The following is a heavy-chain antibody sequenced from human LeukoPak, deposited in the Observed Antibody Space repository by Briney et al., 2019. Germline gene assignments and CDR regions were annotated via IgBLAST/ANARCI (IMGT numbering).Heavy chain of an antibody. D-gene: IGHD3-10*01. CDR3: ARGGVDYYGSGTYYLMYYFDY. CDR1: GFTFNTYG. Sequence: GGSLRLSCAASGFTFNTYGMSWVRQAPGKGLEWVSGISGSGGATYYADSVKGRFTISRDDPHNTLYLQMDSLRAEDTAVYFCARGGVDYYGSGTYYLMYYFDYWGQGALVTVSS. J-gene: IGHJ4*02. CDR2: ISGSGGAT. V-gene: IGHV3-23*01.